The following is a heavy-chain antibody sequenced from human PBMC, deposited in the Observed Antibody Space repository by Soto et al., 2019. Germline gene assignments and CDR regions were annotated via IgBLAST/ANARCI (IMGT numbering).Heavy chain of an antibody. J-gene: IGHJ6*02. CDR1: GFTFSSYW. V-gene: IGHV3-7*01. D-gene: IGHD3-3*01. CDR2: IKQDGSEK. Sequence: LRLSCAASGFTFSSYWMSWVRQAPGKGLEWVANIKQDGSEKYYVDSVKGRFTISRDNAKNSLYLQMNSLRAEDTAVYYCARDLRSYDFWSGYYTGGPYGMDVWGQGTTVTVSS. CDR3: ARDLRSYDFWSGYYTGGPYGMDV.